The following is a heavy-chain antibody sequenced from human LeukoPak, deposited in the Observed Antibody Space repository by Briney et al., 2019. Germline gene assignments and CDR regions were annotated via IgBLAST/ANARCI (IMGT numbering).Heavy chain of an antibody. CDR3: AKSGGLSGSGRLGVDV. Sequence: GGSLRLSCAASGFTFSSYGMHWVRQAPGKGRMWEAVIWYDGSNKYYADSVKGRFTISRDNSKNTLYLQMNSLRAEDTAIYYCAKSGGLSGSGRLGVDVWGQETTVTVSS. D-gene: IGHD3-10*01. CDR1: GFTFSSYG. CDR2: IWYDGSNK. J-gene: IGHJ6*02. V-gene: IGHV3-33*06.